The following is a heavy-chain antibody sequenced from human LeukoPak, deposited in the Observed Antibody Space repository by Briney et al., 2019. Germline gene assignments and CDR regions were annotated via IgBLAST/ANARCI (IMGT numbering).Heavy chain of an antibody. CDR2: INPNSGGT. Sequence: ASVKVFCKASGYTFTGYYMHWVRQAPGQGLEWMGWINPNSGGTNYAQKFQGRVTMTRDTSISTAYMELSRLRSDDTAVYYCARDREVTMVRGVRLTLAFDIWGQGTMVTVSS. J-gene: IGHJ3*02. CDR3: ARDREVTMVRGVRLTLAFDI. V-gene: IGHV1-2*02. CDR1: GYTFTGYY. D-gene: IGHD3-10*01.